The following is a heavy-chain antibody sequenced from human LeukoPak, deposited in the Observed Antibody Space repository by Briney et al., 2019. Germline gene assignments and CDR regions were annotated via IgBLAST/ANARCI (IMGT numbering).Heavy chain of an antibody. V-gene: IGHV4-38-2*02. CDR2: IYNSGST. D-gene: IGHD6-13*01. CDR3: AGDQGDSSSPAPKFDP. Sequence: PSETLSLTCTVSGYSISSGYYWGWIRQPPGKGLEGFGIIYNSGSTYYNPSLKSRVTISVDRSKNQFSLKLSSVTAADTAVYYCAGDQGDSSSPAPKFDPWGQGTLVTVSS. CDR1: GYSISSGYY. J-gene: IGHJ5*02.